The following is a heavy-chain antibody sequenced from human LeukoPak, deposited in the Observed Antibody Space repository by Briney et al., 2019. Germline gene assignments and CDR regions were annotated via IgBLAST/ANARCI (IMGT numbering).Heavy chain of an antibody. CDR1: GGTFSSYA. CDR2: IIPILGIA. J-gene: IGHJ4*02. V-gene: IGHV1-69*04. Sequence: SVKVSCKASGGTFSSYAISWVRQAPGQGLEWMGRIIPILGIANYAQKFQGRVTITADKSTSTAYMELSSLRSEDTAVYYCARDRGNKAPLTDYWGQGTLATVS. CDR3: ARDRGNKAPLTDY. D-gene: IGHD4-23*01.